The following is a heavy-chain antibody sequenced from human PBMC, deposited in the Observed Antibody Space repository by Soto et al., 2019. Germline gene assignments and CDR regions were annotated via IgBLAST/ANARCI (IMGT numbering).Heavy chain of an antibody. CDR1: GGPFSAYY. V-gene: IGHV4-34*01. D-gene: IGHD2-8*01. Sequence: SETLSLTCAVYGGPFSAYYWSWIRQPPGKGLEWMGETKDGGSTTYNPSLKSRVTISVDTSKNQVSLNLSSVTAADTAVYYCARGAMRQMVRPWFDLWGQGTLVTVSS. CDR3: ARGAMRQMVRPWFDL. J-gene: IGHJ5*02. CDR2: TKDGGST.